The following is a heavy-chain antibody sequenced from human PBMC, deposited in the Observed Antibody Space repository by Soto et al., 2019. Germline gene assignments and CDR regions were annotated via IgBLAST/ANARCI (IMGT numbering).Heavy chain of an antibody. D-gene: IGHD6-25*01. Sequence: PSETLSLTCTVSGGSISSGDYYWSWIRQPPGKGLEWIGYIYYSGSTYYNPSLKSRVTISVDTSKNQFSLKLSSVTAADTAVYYCARWTATSNDESAFDIWGQGTMVS. V-gene: IGHV4-30-4*01. CDR2: IYYSGST. CDR1: GGSISSGDYY. J-gene: IGHJ3*02. CDR3: ARWTATSNDESAFDI.